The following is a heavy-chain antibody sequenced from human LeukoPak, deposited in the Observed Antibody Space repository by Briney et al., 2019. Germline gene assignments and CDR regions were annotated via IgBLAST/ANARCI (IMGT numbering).Heavy chain of an antibody. D-gene: IGHD6-13*01. V-gene: IGHV1-46*01. CDR3: ARQYRIAAAGMDV. CDR1: GYTFTSYY. J-gene: IGHJ6*02. CDR2: INPSGGST. Sequence: GASVKVSCKASGYTFTSYYIHWVRQAPGQGLEWMGIINPSGGSTSYAQKFQGRVTMTRDTSTSTVYMELSSLRSEDTAVYYCARQYRIAAAGMDVWGQGTTVTVSS.